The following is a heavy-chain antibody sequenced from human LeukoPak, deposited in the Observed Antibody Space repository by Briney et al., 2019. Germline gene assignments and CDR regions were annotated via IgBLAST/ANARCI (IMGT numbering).Heavy chain of an antibody. CDR1: GFTFSDYY. Sequence: GGSLRLSCAASGFTFSDYYMSWIRQAPGKGLEWVSYISSSGSTIYYADSVKGRFTISRDNAQSSLYLQMNSLRAGDTAVYYCARQAVARPFDLWGQGTMVAVSS. V-gene: IGHV3-11*04. J-gene: IGHJ3*01. CDR3: ARQAVARPFDL. CDR2: ISSSGSTI.